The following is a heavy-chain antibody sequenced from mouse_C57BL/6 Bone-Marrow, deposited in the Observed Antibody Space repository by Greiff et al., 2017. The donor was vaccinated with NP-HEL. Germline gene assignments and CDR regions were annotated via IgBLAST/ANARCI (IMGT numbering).Heavy chain of an antibody. D-gene: IGHD1-1*01. CDR1: GFTFSDYG. J-gene: IGHJ4*01. CDR3: ARLLLRFFYAMDY. CDR2: ISNLAYSI. V-gene: IGHV5-15*01. Sequence: EVQLVESGGGLVQPGGSLKLSCAASGFTFSDYGMAWVRQAPRKGPEWVAFISNLAYSIYYADTVTGRFTISRENAKNTLYLEMSSLRSEDTAMYYCARLLLRFFYAMDYWGQGTSVTVSS.